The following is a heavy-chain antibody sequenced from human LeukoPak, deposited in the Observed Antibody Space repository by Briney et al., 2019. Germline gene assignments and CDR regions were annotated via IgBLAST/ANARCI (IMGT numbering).Heavy chain of an antibody. D-gene: IGHD2-15*01. J-gene: IGHJ4*02. Sequence: PSETLSLTCTVSGGSISSYYWSWIRQPPGKGLEWIGYIYYSGSTNYNPSLKSRVTISVDTSKNQFSLKLSSVTAADTAVYYCARALYCSGGSCVFDYWGQGTLVTVSS. CDR1: GGSISSYY. V-gene: IGHV4-59*01. CDR3: ARALYCSGGSCVFDY. CDR2: IYYSGST.